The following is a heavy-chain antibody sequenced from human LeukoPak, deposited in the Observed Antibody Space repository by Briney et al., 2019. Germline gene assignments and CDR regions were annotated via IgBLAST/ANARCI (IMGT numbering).Heavy chain of an antibody. V-gene: IGHV3-74*01. CDR3: ARGGGSGNFDY. Sequence: TGGSLILSCAASGFTFSTYWMHWVRQAPGKGLVWVSRINSDGSSTIYADSVKGRFTISRDNAQNTLYLQMNSLRAEDTAVYYCARGGGSGNFDYWGQGTLVTVSS. CDR1: GFTFSTYW. J-gene: IGHJ4*02. CDR2: INSDGSST. D-gene: IGHD1-26*01.